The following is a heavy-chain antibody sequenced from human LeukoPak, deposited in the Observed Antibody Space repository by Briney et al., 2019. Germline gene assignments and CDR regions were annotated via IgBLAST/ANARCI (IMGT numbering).Heavy chain of an antibody. V-gene: IGHV3-7*03. CDR3: AKSHGDYYYYGMDV. D-gene: IGHD3-16*01. Sequence: GGSLRLSCAASGFTFSSYWMSWVRQAPGKGLEWVANIKQDGSEKYYVDSVKGRFTISRDNAKNSLYLQMNSLRAEDTAVYYCAKSHGDYYYYGMDVWGQGTTVTVSS. CDR2: IKQDGSEK. CDR1: GFTFSSYW. J-gene: IGHJ6*02.